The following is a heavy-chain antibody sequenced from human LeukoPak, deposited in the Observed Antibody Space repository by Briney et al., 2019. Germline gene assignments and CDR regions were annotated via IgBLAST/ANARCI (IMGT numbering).Heavy chain of an antibody. CDR2: ISWNSGSI. CDR3: ARTREQWQVLDY. CDR1: GFTFDDYA. V-gene: IGHV3-9*01. Sequence: PGGSLRLSGAASGFTFDDYAMHWVRQAPGKGLEWVSGISWNSGSIGYADSVKGRFTISRDNAKNSLYLQMNSLRAEDTAVYYCARTREQWQVLDYWGQGTLVTVSS. D-gene: IGHD6-19*01. J-gene: IGHJ4*02.